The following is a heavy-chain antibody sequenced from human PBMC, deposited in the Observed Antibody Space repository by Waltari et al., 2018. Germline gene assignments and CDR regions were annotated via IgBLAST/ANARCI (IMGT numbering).Heavy chain of an antibody. CDR1: GGTFSSYA. D-gene: IGHD2-15*01. CDR3: AREGTTGVVVAAFDWYFDL. Sequence: QVQLVQSGAEVKKPGSSVKVSCKASGGTFSSYAISWVRQAPGHGIEWMGGIIPIFGTANYAQKFQGRVTITADKSTSTAYMELSSLRSEDTAVYYCAREGTTGVVVAAFDWYFDLWGRGTLVTVSS. V-gene: IGHV1-69*14. CDR2: IIPIFGTA. J-gene: IGHJ2*01.